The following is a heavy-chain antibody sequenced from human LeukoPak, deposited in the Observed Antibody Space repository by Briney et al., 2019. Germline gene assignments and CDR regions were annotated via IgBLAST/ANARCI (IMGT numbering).Heavy chain of an antibody. Sequence: DPGGSLRLSCAASGFTFSSYAMSWVRQAPGKGLEWVSAISGSGANTYYADSVKGRFTISRDNSKDTLYLQMNSLRAEDTAIYYCGRQGIYASGNLDYWGQGTLVTVSS. J-gene: IGHJ4*02. CDR2: ISGSGANT. CDR3: GRQGIYASGNLDY. D-gene: IGHD3-10*01. V-gene: IGHV3-23*01. CDR1: GFTFSSYA.